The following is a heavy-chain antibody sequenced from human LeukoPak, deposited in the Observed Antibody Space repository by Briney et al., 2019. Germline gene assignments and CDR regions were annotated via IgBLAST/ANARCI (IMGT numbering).Heavy chain of an antibody. J-gene: IGHJ4*02. Sequence: GGSLRLSCAASGFTFSNYWIHWVRQVPGKGLVWVSLINTDGSSTSYADSVKGRFTISRDNSKNTVYLQMNSLRAEDTGLYYCTRRVGGTPDYWGLGTLVTVSS. CDR2: INTDGSST. CDR1: GFTFSNYW. CDR3: TRRVGGTPDY. V-gene: IGHV3-74*01. D-gene: IGHD1-26*01.